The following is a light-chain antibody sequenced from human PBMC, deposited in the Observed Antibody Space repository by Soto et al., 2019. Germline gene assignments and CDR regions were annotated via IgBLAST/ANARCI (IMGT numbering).Light chain of an antibody. CDR1: QSVSSSY. Sequence: ENVLTQSPGTLSLSPGDTATLSCRASQSVSSSYLAWYQQKPGQAPRLLIYGASSRSTGIADNFSGSGSGTEFTLTISRLEPEDFAVYYCQQYCTSPWTFDQGTKVEIK. CDR2: GAS. V-gene: IGKV3-20*01. CDR3: QQYCTSPWT. J-gene: IGKJ1*01.